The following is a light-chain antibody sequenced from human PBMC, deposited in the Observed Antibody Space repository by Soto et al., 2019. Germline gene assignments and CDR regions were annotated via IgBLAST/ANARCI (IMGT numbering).Light chain of an antibody. CDR2: GAS. J-gene: IGKJ1*01. CDR1: QSVSSNY. Sequence: EIVLTQSPGTLSLSPGERATLSCRASQSVSSNYLAWYQRKPGQAPRLLIYGASSRAIDIPNRFSGSGSGTDFTLTITRVEPEDFAVYYCQQYGSSPPTFGQGTKVEI. V-gene: IGKV3-20*01. CDR3: QQYGSSPPT.